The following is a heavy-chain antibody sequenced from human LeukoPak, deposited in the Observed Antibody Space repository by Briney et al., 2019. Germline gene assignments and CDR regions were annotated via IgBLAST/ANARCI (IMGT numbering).Heavy chain of an antibody. CDR1: GFTFSSYW. D-gene: IGHD7-27*01. V-gene: IGHV3-7*02. J-gene: IGHJ6*02. Sequence: GGSLRLSCAASGFTFSSYWMTCVRQAPEKGLEWVANIKQDGSETYYVDSVKGRFTISRDNAKNSLCLHMNSLRVEDSAVYYCAKSGVPHGTDVWGQGTTVTVSS. CDR3: AKSGVPHGTDV. CDR2: IKQDGSET.